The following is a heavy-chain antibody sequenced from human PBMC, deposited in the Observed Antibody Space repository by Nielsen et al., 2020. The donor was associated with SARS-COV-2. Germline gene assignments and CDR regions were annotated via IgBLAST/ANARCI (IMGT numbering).Heavy chain of an antibody. D-gene: IGHD5/OR15-5a*01. Sequence: SETLSLTCTVSGGSVSSIIYYWSWIRQSPGKGLEWIGHIDYSGSTNYNPSLESRVTILVDTSRNDFSLRLSSVTASDTAVYYCARMSTISYYYYMDVWGKGTTVTVSS. CDR1: GGSVSSIIYY. J-gene: IGHJ6*03. CDR3: ARMSTISYYYYMDV. CDR2: IDYSGST. V-gene: IGHV4-61*03.